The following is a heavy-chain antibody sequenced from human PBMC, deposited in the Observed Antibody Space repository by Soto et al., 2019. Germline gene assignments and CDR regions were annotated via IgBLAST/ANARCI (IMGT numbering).Heavy chain of an antibody. CDR2: ISSSSSYI. CDR1: GFTFSSYS. D-gene: IGHD2-2*02. CDR3: ARDGPVVQAAIRGNWLDP. Sequence: GGSLRLSCAASGFTFSSYSMNWVRQAPGKGLEWVSSISSSSSYIYYADSVKGRFTISRDNAKNSLYLQMNSLRAEDTAVYYCARDGPVVQAAIRGNWLDPWGQGTMVTVYS. J-gene: IGHJ5*02. V-gene: IGHV3-21*01.